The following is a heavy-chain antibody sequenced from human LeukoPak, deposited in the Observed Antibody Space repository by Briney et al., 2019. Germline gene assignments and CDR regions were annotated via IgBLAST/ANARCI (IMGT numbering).Heavy chain of an antibody. CDR2: ISESGGST. V-gene: IGHV3-23*01. CDR1: GFTFSTYD. CDR3: ARDPAKHQNEDD. D-gene: IGHD1-1*01. Sequence: HPGGSLRLSCVASGFTFSTYDMTWIRHVPGKGLEWASGISESGGSTYYADSVKGRFTISRDNSKKILFLQMDSLRVDDTATYYCARDPAKHQNEDDWGQGTLVTVAS. J-gene: IGHJ4*02.